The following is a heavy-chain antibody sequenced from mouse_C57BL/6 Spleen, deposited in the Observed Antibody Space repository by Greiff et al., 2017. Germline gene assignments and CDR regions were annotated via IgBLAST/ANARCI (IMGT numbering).Heavy chain of an antibody. D-gene: IGHD2-2*01. CDR1: GFTFSSYA. Sequence: EVKLVESGGGLVKPGGSLKLSCAASGFTFSSYAMSWVRQTPEKRLEWVATISDGGSYTYYPDNVKGRFTISRDNAKNNLYLQMSHLKSEDTAMYYCARDGPYGYHWYFDVWGTGTTVTVSS. V-gene: IGHV5-4*01. CDR2: ISDGGSYT. J-gene: IGHJ1*03. CDR3: ARDGPYGYHWYFDV.